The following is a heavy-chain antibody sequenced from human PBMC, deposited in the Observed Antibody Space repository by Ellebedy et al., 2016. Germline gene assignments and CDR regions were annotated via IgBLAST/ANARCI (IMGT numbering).Heavy chain of an antibody. CDR3: YYGHYSGS. D-gene: IGHD4-17*01. CDR2: ISGGGDTT. V-gene: IGHV3-23*01. Sequence: GGSLRLXXVASGFAFRNFFMTWVRQAPGGVLEWVSTISGGGDTTVSADSVKGRFTISRDNSRNTLYLQMNSLRAEDTAVYYCYYGHYSGSWGQGTLVTVSS. CDR1: GFAFRNFF. J-gene: IGHJ4*02.